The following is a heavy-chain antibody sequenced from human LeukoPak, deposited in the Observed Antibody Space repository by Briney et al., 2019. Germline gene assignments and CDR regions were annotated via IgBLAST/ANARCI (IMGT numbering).Heavy chain of an antibody. CDR1: GFTFSDYY. D-gene: IGHD3-22*01. CDR3: ATQPSAYYYDSSGYYYGAFDI. V-gene: IGHV3-11*01. Sequence: GGSLRLSCAASGFTFSDYYMSWIRQAPGKGLEWVSYISSSGSTIYYADSVKGRFTISRDNAKNSLYLQMNSLRAEDTAVYYCATQPSAYYYDSSGYYYGAFDIWGQGTMVTVSS. J-gene: IGHJ3*02. CDR2: ISSSGSTI.